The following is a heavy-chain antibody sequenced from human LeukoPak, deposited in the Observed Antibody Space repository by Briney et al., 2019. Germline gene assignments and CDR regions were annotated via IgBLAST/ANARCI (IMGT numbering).Heavy chain of an antibody. V-gene: IGHV1-2*06. CDR3: ARSYRPRHMAVAANRFGP. CDR1: GYTFTGYY. D-gene: IGHD6-19*01. Sequence: GASVKVSCKASGYTFTGYYMHWVRQAPGQGLEWMGPINPNSGGTNYAQKFQGRVTMTRDTSISTAYMELSRLRSDDTAVYYCARSYRPRHMAVAANRFGPWVEVTLVTGSS. CDR2: INPNSGGT. J-gene: IGHJ5*02.